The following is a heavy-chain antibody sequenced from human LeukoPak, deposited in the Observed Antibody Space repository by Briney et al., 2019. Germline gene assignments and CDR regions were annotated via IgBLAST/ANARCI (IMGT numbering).Heavy chain of an antibody. CDR2: INPNSGGT. Sequence: GASVKVSFKASGYTFIDYYMHWVRQAPGQGLEWMGWINPNSGGTKYAQRFQGRVTMTRDTSISTAYMELSRLTSDDTAVYYCARGVLAGYDSSGYRFYNRFDPWGQGTLVIVSS. J-gene: IGHJ5*02. CDR1: GYTFIDYY. V-gene: IGHV1-2*02. CDR3: ARGVLAGYDSSGYRFYNRFDP. D-gene: IGHD3-22*01.